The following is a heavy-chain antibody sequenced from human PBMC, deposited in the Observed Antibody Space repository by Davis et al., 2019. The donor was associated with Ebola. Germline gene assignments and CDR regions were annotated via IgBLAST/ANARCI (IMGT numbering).Heavy chain of an antibody. Sequence: SETLSLTCNVSGGSISHHYWSWIRQPPGKGLEWIGQIYYTGNTKYRPSLEGRVAMSVDTSRNQFSLTLGSVTAADTAVYYCATNAGYGDYVTYYYGMDVWGKGTTVTVSS. CDR1: GGSISHHY. CDR3: ATNAGYGDYVTYYYGMDV. J-gene: IGHJ6*04. CDR2: IYYTGNT. V-gene: IGHV4-59*11. D-gene: IGHD4-17*01.